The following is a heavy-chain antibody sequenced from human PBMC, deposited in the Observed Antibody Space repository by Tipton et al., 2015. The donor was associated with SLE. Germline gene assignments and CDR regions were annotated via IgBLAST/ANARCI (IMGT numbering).Heavy chain of an antibody. D-gene: IGHD6-13*01. Sequence: TLSLTCSVSGGSISSNYWIWIRQPPGKGLEWIGYISDGGGTNHNPSLKSRVTISVDTSKNQFSLKLSSVTAADTAVYYCARGGGSSSWYSMSYFDYWGQGTLVTVSS. CDR1: GGSISSNY. V-gene: IGHV4-59*01. J-gene: IGHJ4*02. CDR2: ISDGGGT. CDR3: ARGGGSSSWYSMSYFDY.